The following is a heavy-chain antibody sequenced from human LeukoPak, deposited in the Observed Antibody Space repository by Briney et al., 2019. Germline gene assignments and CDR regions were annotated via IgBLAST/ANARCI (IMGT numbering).Heavy chain of an antibody. Sequence: SETLSLTCTVSGYSLSSGYYWGWIRQPPGKGLEWIGRIYHSGSTYYNPSLKSRVTISVDTSKNQFSLKLSSVTAVDTAVYYCARYVGEKTAFDIWGQGTMVTVSS. CDR1: GYSLSSGYY. CDR2: IYHSGST. J-gene: IGHJ3*02. D-gene: IGHD3-10*01. CDR3: ARYVGEKTAFDI. V-gene: IGHV4-38-2*02.